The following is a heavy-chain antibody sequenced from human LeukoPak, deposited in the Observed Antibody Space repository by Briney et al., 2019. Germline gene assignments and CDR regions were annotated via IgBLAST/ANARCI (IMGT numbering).Heavy chain of an antibody. CDR3: ARYLETPRRNLDY. D-gene: IGHD4-23*01. CDR1: GFTFSNYA. V-gene: IGHV3-21*01. Sequence: PGGSLRLSCAASGFTFSNYAMNWVRQTPGKGLEWVSSIVGSGGNTYHAESVKGRFTISRDNAKNSVHLYMSTLRAEDTAVYYCARYLETPRRNLDYWGQGTLVTVSS. CDR2: IVGSGGNT. J-gene: IGHJ4*02.